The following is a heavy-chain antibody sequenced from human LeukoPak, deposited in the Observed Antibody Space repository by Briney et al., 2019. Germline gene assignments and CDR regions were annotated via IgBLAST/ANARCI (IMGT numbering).Heavy chain of an antibody. D-gene: IGHD3-9*01. Sequence: ASVKVSCKASGYTFTSYGISWVRQAPGQGLEWMGWISAYNGNTNYAQKLQGRVTMTTDTSTSTAYMELRSLRSDDTAVYYCARGGEYFDWLLPPYFDYWGQGTLVTASS. CDR1: GYTFTSYG. CDR2: ISAYNGNT. J-gene: IGHJ4*02. CDR3: ARGGEYFDWLLPPYFDY. V-gene: IGHV1-18*01.